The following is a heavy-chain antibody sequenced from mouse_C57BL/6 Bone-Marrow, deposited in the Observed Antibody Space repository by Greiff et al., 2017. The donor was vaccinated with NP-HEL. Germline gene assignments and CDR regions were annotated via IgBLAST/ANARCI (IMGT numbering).Heavy chain of an antibody. D-gene: IGHD1-1*01. CDR1: GYTFTSYW. Sequence: VQLQQSGAELVKPGASVKLSCKASGYTFTSYWMHWVKQRPGQGLEWIGSINPSSGYTNYNEKFKDKATLTADKSSRTAYMHLSSLTSEDSAVYYCARTMTTEVVDYWGQGTTLTVSS. J-gene: IGHJ2*01. CDR3: ARTMTTEVVDY. V-gene: IGHV1-7*01. CDR2: INPSSGYT.